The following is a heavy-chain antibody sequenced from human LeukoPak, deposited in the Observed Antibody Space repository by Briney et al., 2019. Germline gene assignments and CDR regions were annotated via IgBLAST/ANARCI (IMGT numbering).Heavy chain of an antibody. CDR1: GFTFSSYA. J-gene: IGHJ5*02. V-gene: IGHV3-23*01. CDR3: ARAPYYDFWSGSYNWFDP. Sequence: GGSLRLSCAASGFTFSSYAMSWVRQAPGKGLEWVSAISGSGGSTYYADSVKGRFTISRDNAKNTLYLQMNSLRAEDTAVYYCARAPYYDFWSGSYNWFDPWGQGTLVTVSS. D-gene: IGHD3-3*01. CDR2: ISGSGGST.